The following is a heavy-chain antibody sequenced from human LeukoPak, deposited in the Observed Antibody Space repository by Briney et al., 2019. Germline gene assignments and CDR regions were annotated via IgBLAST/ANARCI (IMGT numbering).Heavy chain of an antibody. CDR1: GYTFTSYY. V-gene: IGHV1-46*01. J-gene: IGHJ4*02. CDR2: INPSGGST. D-gene: IGHD3-22*01. CDR3: ARDQGYYDSSGYYDY. Sequence: GASVKVSCKASGYTFTSYYMHWVRQAPGQGLEWMGIINPSGGSTSYAQKFQGRVTMTRDMSTSTVYMELSSLRSEDTAVYYCARDQGYYDSSGYYDYWGQGTLVTVSS.